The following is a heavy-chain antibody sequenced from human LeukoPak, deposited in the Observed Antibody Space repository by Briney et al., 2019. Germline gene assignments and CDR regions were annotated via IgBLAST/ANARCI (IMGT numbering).Heavy chain of an antibody. CDR2: IDWDDDK. CDR1: GFSLSTSGMC. V-gene: IGHV2-70*11. CDR3: ARDYYGSGSPRYSY. J-gene: IGHJ4*02. D-gene: IGHD3-10*01. Sequence: SGPALVKPTQPLTLTCTFSGFSLSTSGMCVSWIRQPPVKALEWLARIDWDDDKYYSTSLKTRLTISKDTSKNQVVLTMTNMDPVDTATYYCARDYYGSGSPRYSYWGQGTLVTVSS.